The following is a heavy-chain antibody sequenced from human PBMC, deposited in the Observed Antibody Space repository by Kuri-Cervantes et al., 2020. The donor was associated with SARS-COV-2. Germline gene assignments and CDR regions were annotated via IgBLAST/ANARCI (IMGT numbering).Heavy chain of an antibody. Sequence: GSLRLSCTVSGGSISSSGYYWGWIRQPPGKGLEWIGRIYYSGSTYYNPSLKSRVTISVDTSKNQFSLKLSSVTAADTTVYYCAIINWNRFDYWGQGTLVTVSS. CDR2: IYYSGST. D-gene: IGHD1-1*01. CDR1: GGSISSSGYY. V-gene: IGHV4-39*01. J-gene: IGHJ4*02. CDR3: AIINWNRFDY.